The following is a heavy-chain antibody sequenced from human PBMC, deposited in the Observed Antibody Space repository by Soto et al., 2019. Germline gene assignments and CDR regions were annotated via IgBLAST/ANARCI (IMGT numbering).Heavy chain of an antibody. J-gene: IGHJ6*02. D-gene: IGHD1-1*01. Sequence: SETLSLTCAVSGGSISSSNWWSWVRQPPGKGLEWIGEIYHSGSTNYNPSLKSRVTISVDKSKNQFSLKLSSVTAADTAVYYWARLSGTTYYYYYYGMDVWGQGTTVT. CDR3: ARLSGTTYYYYYYGMDV. V-gene: IGHV4-4*02. CDR2: IYHSGST. CDR1: GGSISSSNW.